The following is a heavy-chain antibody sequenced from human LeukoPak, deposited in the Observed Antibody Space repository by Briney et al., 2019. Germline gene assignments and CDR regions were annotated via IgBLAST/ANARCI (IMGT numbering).Heavy chain of an antibody. CDR3: ARSSPGSSWFDFDY. J-gene: IGHJ4*02. CDR1: GGSLSRYY. Sequence: SETLSLTCTVSGGSLSRYYWSWIRQPPAKGLEWIGYIYYSGSTNYNPSLKSRVTISVDTSKNQFSLKLSSVTAADTAVYYCARSSPGSSWFDFDYWGQGTLVTVSS. CDR2: IYYSGST. V-gene: IGHV4-59*01. D-gene: IGHD6-13*01.